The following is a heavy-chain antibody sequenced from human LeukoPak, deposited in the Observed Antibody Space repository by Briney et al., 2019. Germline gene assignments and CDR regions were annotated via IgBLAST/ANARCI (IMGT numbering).Heavy chain of an antibody. CDR2: IYVTGT. J-gene: IGHJ6*03. CDR3: ARHIGGGIEDMDV. Sequence: SETLSLTCTVSGGSIGTYYWSWIRQSPGKGLEWIGYIYVTGTRYNPYLQSQVTISVDRSRNQFFLKMSSVTAADTAVYYCARHIGGGIEDMDVWGKGTKVIVSS. D-gene: IGHD3-16*02. CDR1: GGSIGTYY. V-gene: IGHV4-59*08.